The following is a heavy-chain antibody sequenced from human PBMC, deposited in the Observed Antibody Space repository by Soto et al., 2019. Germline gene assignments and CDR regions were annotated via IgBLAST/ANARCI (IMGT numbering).Heavy chain of an antibody. J-gene: IGHJ5*02. Sequence: PGGSLRLSYAASGFTFGSYGMHWVRQAPGKGLEWVAVISYDGSNKYYADSVKGRFTISRDNSKNTLYLQMNSLRAEDTAVYYCAKRFKGYSSSWSLGPWGQGTLVTVSS. CDR3: AKRFKGYSSSWSLGP. D-gene: IGHD6-13*01. V-gene: IGHV3-30*18. CDR2: ISYDGSNK. CDR1: GFTFGSYG.